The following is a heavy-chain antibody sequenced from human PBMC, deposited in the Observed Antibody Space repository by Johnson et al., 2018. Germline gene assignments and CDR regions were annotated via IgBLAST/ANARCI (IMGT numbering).Heavy chain of an antibody. Sequence: QVQLVQSGAEVKKPGSSVKVSCKASGGTFSSYAISWVRQAPGQGLEWMGGIIPIFGTANYAQKFQGRVTITADESTSTAYMELSSLRSEDTGVYYGAGYSSSWYEYFQHWGQGTLVTVSS. V-gene: IGHV1-69*01. J-gene: IGHJ1*01. D-gene: IGHD6-13*01. CDR3: AGYSSSWYEYFQH. CDR1: GGTFSSYA. CDR2: IIPIFGTA.